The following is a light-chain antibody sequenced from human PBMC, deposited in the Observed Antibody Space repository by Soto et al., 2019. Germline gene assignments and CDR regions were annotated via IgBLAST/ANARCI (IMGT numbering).Light chain of an antibody. V-gene: IGLV1-40*01. CDR1: SSNIGAGCD. CDR2: VNN. CDR3: QSIDISLSGYV. J-gene: IGLJ1*01. Sequence: QSVLTQPPSVSGAPGQRVTISCTGSSSNIGAGCDVHWYRQLPGTPPKLLIYVNNNRPAGVPDRFSASKSGTSASLAITGLQAEDEADYYCQSIDISLSGYVFATGTKVTVL.